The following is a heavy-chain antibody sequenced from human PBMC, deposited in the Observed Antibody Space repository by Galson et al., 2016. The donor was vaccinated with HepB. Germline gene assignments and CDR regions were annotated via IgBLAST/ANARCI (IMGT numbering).Heavy chain of an antibody. D-gene: IGHD2-21*02. Sequence: TLSLTCTVSGVYISSVSYYWGWIRQPAGKGLEWIGRIYTNGGPNYNPSLKSRVTISIDSAGNQFFLNLTSGTAADTAVHYCARTTISAHPYFDYWGQGTLVRGSS. J-gene: IGHJ4*02. V-gene: IGHV4-61*02. CDR3: ARTTISAHPYFDY. CDR1: GVYISSVSYY. CDR2: IYTNGGP.